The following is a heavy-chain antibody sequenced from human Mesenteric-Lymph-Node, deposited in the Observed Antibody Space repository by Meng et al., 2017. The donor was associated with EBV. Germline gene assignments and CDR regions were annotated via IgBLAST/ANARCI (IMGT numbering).Heavy chain of an antibody. D-gene: IGHD1-26*01. CDR2: IYWDDDK. CDR1: GFSLSTSGVG. Sequence: ELGPTLVNPTQTLTLTFTFSGFSLSTSGVGVGWIRQPPGKALEWLALIYWDDDKRYSPSLKSRLTITKDTSKNQVVLTMTNMDPVDTATYYCARRPYSWNFDFWGQGTLVTVSS. V-gene: IGHV2-5*02. CDR3: ARRPYSWNFDF. J-gene: IGHJ4*02.